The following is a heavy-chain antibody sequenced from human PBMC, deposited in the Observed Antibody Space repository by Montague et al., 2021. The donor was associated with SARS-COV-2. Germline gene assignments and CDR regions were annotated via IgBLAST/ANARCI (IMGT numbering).Heavy chain of an antibody. V-gene: IGHV3-53*01. CDR3: ARIPYGDVI. CDR1: GFTVSSNY. J-gene: IGHJ4*02. CDR2: IYSGGST. D-gene: IGHD2-21*01. Sequence: SRRLSCAASGFTVSSNYMSWVRQAPGKGLEWVSVIYSGGSTYYADSVKGRFTISRDNSENTLYLQMNSLRAEDTAVYYCARIPYGDVIWGQGALVTVSS.